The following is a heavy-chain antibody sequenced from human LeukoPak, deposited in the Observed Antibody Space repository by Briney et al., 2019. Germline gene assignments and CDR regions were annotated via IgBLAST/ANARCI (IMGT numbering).Heavy chain of an antibody. D-gene: IGHD6-13*01. Sequence: SETLSLTFAVYGGSFSGYYWSWIRQPPGKGLEWIGEINHSGSTNYNSSLKSRVTISVDTSKNQFSLKLSSVIAADTAVYYCAKDGDSSTWYYPYSWFDPWGQGTLVTVSP. CDR3: AKDGDSSTWYYPYSWFDP. CDR1: GGSFSGYY. V-gene: IGHV4-34*01. J-gene: IGHJ5*02. CDR2: INHSGST.